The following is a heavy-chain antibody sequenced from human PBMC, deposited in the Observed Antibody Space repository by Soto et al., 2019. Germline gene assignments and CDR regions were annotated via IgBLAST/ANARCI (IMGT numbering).Heavy chain of an antibody. V-gene: IGHV4-34*01. CDR1: GGSFSGYY. Sequence: SETLSLTCAVYGGSFSGYYWSWIRQPPGKGLEWIGEINHSGSTNYNPSLKSRVTISVDTSKNQFSLKLSSVTAADTAVYYCARGPITMVRGVIRYYYYYMDVWGKGTTVTVSS. D-gene: IGHD3-10*01. CDR2: INHSGST. J-gene: IGHJ6*03. CDR3: ARGPITMVRGVIRYYYYYMDV.